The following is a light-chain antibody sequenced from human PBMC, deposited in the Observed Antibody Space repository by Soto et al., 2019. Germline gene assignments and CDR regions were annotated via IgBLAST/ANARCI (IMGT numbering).Light chain of an antibody. Sequence: EIVLTQSPGTLSLSPGERATLSCRTSQSVSSDYLAWYQHKPGQAPRLLIYGASSRATGIPDRFSGSGSGTDFTITISRLETEDSAVYYCQHYGRSAFTFGPGTKVNIK. V-gene: IGKV3-20*01. CDR2: GAS. CDR1: QSVSSDY. CDR3: QHYGRSAFT. J-gene: IGKJ3*01.